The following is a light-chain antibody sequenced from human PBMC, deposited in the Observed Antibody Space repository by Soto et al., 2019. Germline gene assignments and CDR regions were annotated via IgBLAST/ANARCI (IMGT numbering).Light chain of an antibody. Sequence: DIQMPQSPSTLSASVGDRVTMTCRASQSISSWLAWYQQKPGRAPKLLLHKASSLEGGVPSRFSGSGSGTVFTLTISSLRADDVATYCCQQENSYISFGGGTKVEI. V-gene: IGKV1-5*03. CDR1: QSISSW. CDR2: KAS. J-gene: IGKJ4*01. CDR3: QQENSYIS.